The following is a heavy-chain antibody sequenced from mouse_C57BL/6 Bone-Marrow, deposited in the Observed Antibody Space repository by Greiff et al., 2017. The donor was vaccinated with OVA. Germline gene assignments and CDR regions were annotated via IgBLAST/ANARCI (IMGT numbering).Heavy chain of an antibody. CDR3: ASPYYSNYHYAMDY. D-gene: IGHD2-5*01. Sequence: QVQLQQSGAELVKPGASVKMSCKASGYTFTSYWITWVKQRPGQGLEWIGDIYPGSGSTNYNEKFKSKATLTVDTSSSTAYMQLSSLTSEDSAVYYCASPYYSNYHYAMDYWGQGTSVTVSS. CDR2: IYPGSGST. CDR1: GYTFTSYW. J-gene: IGHJ4*01. V-gene: IGHV1-55*01.